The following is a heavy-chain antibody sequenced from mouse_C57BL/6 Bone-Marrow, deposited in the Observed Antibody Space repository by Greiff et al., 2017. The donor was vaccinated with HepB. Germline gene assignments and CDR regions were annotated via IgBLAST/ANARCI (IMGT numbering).Heavy chain of an antibody. CDR3: ARGNWDGAY. J-gene: IGHJ3*01. CDR1: GFTFSSYG. D-gene: IGHD4-1*01. V-gene: IGHV5-6*01. CDR2: ISSGGSYT. Sequence: EVKLMESGGDLVKPGGSLKLSCAASGFTFSSYGMSWVRQTPDKRLEWVATISSGGSYTYYPDSVKGRFTISRDNAKNTLYLQMSSLKSEDTAMYYCARGNWDGAYWDQGTLVTVSA.